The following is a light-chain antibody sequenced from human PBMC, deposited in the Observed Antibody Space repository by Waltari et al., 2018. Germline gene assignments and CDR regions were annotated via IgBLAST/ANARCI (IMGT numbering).Light chain of an antibody. Sequence: DIQMTQSPSSLSASIGDRVTITCRASQSISWFLNWYQQKPGMAPKLLIHGASNLQSGVPSRFSGSGSGTDFTLTINSLQPADFATYYCQQTYSAPYTFGQGTKLDIK. CDR1: QSISWF. J-gene: IGKJ2*01. CDR2: GAS. V-gene: IGKV1-39*01. CDR3: QQTYSAPYT.